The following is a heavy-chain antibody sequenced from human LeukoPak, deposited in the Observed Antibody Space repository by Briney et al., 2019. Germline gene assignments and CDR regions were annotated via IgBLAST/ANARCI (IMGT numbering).Heavy chain of an antibody. Sequence: ASVKVSCKASGDTFTSYYMHWVRQAPGQGLEWMGIINPSGGSTSYAQKFQGRVTMTRDTSTSTVYIELSSLRSEDTAVYYCARDLAIAVAGKRRFDYWGRGTLVTVSS. CDR2: INPSGGST. CDR3: ARDLAIAVAGKRRFDY. V-gene: IGHV1-46*01. J-gene: IGHJ4*02. CDR1: GDTFTSYY. D-gene: IGHD6-19*01.